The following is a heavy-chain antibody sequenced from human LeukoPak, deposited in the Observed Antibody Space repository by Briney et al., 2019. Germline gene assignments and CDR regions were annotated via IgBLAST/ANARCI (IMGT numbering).Heavy chain of an antibody. CDR1: GYTFTSYY. CDR2: IIPILGIA. CDR3: ARARGYSGYDSPVAYYYYGMDV. Sequence: GASVKVSCKASGYTFTSYYMHWVRQAPGRGLEWMGRIIPILGIANYAQKFQGRVTITADKSTSTAYMELSSLRSEDTAVYYCARARGYSGYDSPVAYYYYGMDVWGQGTTVTVSS. D-gene: IGHD5-12*01. V-gene: IGHV1-69*04. J-gene: IGHJ6*02.